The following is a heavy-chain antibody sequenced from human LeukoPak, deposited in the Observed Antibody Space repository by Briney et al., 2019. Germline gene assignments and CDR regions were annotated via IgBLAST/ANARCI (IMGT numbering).Heavy chain of an antibody. J-gene: IGHJ4*02. Sequence: PAGGSLRLSCAASGFTFSSYAMHWVRQAPGKGLEWVAVISYDGSNKYYADSVKGRFTISRDNSKNTLYLQMNSLRAEDTAVYYCAREQLWLRHFDYWGQGTLVTVSS. CDR3: AREQLWLRHFDY. D-gene: IGHD5-18*01. V-gene: IGHV3-30*04. CDR1: GFTFSSYA. CDR2: ISYDGSNK.